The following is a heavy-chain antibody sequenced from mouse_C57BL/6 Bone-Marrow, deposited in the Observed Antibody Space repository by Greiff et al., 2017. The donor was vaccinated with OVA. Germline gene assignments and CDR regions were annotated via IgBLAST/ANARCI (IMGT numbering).Heavy chain of an antibody. J-gene: IGHJ3*01. CDR3: TVGYGSSSWFAY. Sequence: EVKLEESGGGLVQPGGSMKLSCVASGFTFSNYWMNWVRQSPEKGLEWVAQIRLKSDNYATHYAESVKGRFTISRDDSKSGVYLQMINLRADNTVIYYCTVGYGSSSWFAYWGQGTLVTVSA. CDR2: IRLKSDNYAT. CDR1: GFTFSNYW. D-gene: IGHD1-1*01. V-gene: IGHV6-3*01.